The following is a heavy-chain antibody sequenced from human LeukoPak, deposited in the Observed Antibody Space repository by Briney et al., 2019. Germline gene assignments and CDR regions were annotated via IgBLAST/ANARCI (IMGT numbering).Heavy chain of an antibody. D-gene: IGHD5-18*01. CDR3: ATDRQPSRYLGLWS. Sequence: PGGSLRLSCAASGFTFSSHWMSLVRLAPGKGLEWVANIGLDGSEKYYVDSVKGRFTISRDNAKNSLYPQMNSLRAEDTAVYYCATDRQPSRYLGLWSWGQGTLVTVSS. CDR1: GFTFSSHW. J-gene: IGHJ4*02. CDR2: IGLDGSEK. V-gene: IGHV3-7*01.